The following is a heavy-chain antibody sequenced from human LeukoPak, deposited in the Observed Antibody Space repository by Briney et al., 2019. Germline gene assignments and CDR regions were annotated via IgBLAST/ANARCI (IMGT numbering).Heavy chain of an antibody. CDR1: GYSISSGYY. J-gene: IGHJ6*03. CDR3: ARRGYCSGGSCGYMDV. CDR2: IYHSGST. D-gene: IGHD2-15*01. Sequence: LETLSLTCAVSGYSISSGYYWGWIRQPPGKGLEWIGSIYHSGSTYYNPSLKSRVTISVDTSKNQFSLKLSSVTAADTAVYYCARRGYCSGGSCGYMDVWGKGTTVTVSS. V-gene: IGHV4-38-2*01.